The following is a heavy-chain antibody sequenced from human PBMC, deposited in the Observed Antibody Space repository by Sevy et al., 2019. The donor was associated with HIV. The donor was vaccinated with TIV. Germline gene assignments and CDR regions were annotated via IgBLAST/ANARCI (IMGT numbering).Heavy chain of an antibody. CDR1: GGSISSSSYY. CDR3: ARLGGEYSSGWYKGLDYYYYMDV. V-gene: IGHV4-39*01. CDR2: IYYSGST. J-gene: IGHJ6*03. Sequence: SETLSLTCTVSGGSISSSSYYWGWIRQPPGKGLEWIGSIYYSGSTYYNPSLKSRFTISVDTSKNQFSLKLSSVTAADTAVYYCARLGGEYSSGWYKGLDYYYYMDVWGKGTTVTVSS. D-gene: IGHD6-19*01.